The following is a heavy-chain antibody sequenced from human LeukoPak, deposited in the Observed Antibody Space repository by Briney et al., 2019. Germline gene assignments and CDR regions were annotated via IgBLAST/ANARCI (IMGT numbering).Heavy chain of an antibody. J-gene: IGHJ4*02. Sequence: QPGGSLRLSCAASGFTFSTYYMNWVRQAPGKGLEWVASIKQDGSVKYYADSVKGRFTISRDNPKNPLYLQMNSLRAEDTAVYYCARDDYCGGDCYSTFEYWGQGTLVTVSS. CDR2: IKQDGSVK. CDR3: ARDDYCGGDCYSTFEY. V-gene: IGHV3-7*04. CDR1: GFTFSTYY. D-gene: IGHD2-21*02.